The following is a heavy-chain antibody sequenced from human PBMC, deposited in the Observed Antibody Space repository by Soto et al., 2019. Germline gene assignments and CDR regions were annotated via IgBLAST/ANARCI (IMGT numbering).Heavy chain of an antibody. Sequence: EVQLVESGGGLVQPGGSLKLSCAASGFTFSGSAMHWVRQASGKGLEWVGRIRSKPNNYATAYGASVKGRFTISREDSKNTAYLQMNRLNTEDTAVYYCSRKASDLWSGKAEYYMDVWGKGTTVTVSS. CDR1: GFTFSGSA. V-gene: IGHV3-73*01. J-gene: IGHJ6*03. CDR2: IRSKPNNYAT. D-gene: IGHD3-3*01. CDR3: SRKASDLWSGKAEYYMDV.